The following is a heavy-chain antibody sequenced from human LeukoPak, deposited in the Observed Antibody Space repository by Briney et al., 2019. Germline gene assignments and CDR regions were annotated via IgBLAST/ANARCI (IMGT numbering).Heavy chain of an antibody. Sequence: ASVKVSCKASGYTFTGYYMHWVRQALGQGLEWMGWINPNSGGTNYAQKFQGRVTMTRDTSISTAYMELSRLRSDDTAVYYCARGNLIRDSSGYYYRDYWGQGTLVTVSS. V-gene: IGHV1-2*02. CDR2: INPNSGGT. CDR1: GYTFTGYY. J-gene: IGHJ4*02. D-gene: IGHD3-22*01. CDR3: ARGNLIRDSSGYYYRDY.